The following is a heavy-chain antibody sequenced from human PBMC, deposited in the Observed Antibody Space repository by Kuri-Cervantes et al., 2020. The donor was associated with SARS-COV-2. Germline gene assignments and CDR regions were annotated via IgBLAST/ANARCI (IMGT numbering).Heavy chain of an antibody. CDR2: ISGSGGST. J-gene: IGHJ4*02. CDR1: GFTFSSYG. CDR3: AKSPRGDYLIFDY. Sequence: GESLKISCAASGFTFSSYGMSWVRQAPGKGLEWVSAISGSGGSTYYADSVKGRFTISRDNSKNTLYLQMNSLRAEDTAVYYCAKSPRGDYLIFDYWGQGTLVTVSS. V-gene: IGHV3-23*01. D-gene: IGHD2/OR15-2a*01.